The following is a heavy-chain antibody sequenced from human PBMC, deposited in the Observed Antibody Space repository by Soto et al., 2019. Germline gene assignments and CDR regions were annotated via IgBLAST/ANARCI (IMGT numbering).Heavy chain of an antibody. CDR1: GFSLSTSGVG. V-gene: IGHV2-5*02. Sequence: QITLKESGPPLVKPTQTLTLTCTFSGFSLSTSGVGVRWIRQPRGKALEWLALIYWDDDKRYSPSLTSRLTIAKDTSKNPVVLTVTYMDSVYTATYYCAHYGSGSYDTLASYCLDYWGQGTLVTVSS. J-gene: IGHJ4*02. CDR2: IYWDDDK. CDR3: AHYGSGSYDTLASYCLDY. D-gene: IGHD3-10*01.